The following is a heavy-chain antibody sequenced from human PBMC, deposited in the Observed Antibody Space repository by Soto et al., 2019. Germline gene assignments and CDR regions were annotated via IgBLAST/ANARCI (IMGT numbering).Heavy chain of an antibody. Sequence: HPGGSLRLSCAASGFTFSGSAMHWVRQASGKGLEWVGRIRSKANSYATAYAASVKGRFTISRDDSKNTAYLQMNTLKTEDTAVDYCPPCTLYYRQNKIVGPDCPWLNWGQGTLVTVSP. CDR1: GFTFSGSA. CDR3: PPCTLYYRQNKIVGPDCPWLN. J-gene: IGHJ4*02. CDR2: IRSKANSYAT. V-gene: IGHV3-73*01. D-gene: IGHD2-8*01.